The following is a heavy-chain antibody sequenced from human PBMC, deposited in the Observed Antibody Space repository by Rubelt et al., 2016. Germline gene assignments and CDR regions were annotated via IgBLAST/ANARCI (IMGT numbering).Heavy chain of an antibody. Sequence: EVQLVESGGGVVQPGRSLRLSCAASGFTFSAYTLNWVRQAPGEGLEWVASITGDSDYIYYTDSVQGRFSIARDNAKNSLYLQMNSLKTEDTAVYYCTRDLSDVDWGSPYYYYGMDVWGQGTTVTVSS. D-gene: IGHD3-9*01. J-gene: IGHJ6*02. V-gene: IGHV3-21*03. CDR3: TRDLSDVDWGSPYYYYGMDV. CDR1: GFTFSAYT. CDR2: ITGDSDYI.